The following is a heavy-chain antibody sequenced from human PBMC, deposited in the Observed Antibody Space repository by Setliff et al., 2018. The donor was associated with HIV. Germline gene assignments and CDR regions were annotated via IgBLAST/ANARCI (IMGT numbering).Heavy chain of an antibody. D-gene: IGHD2-2*01. V-gene: IGHV4-59*01. Sequence: PSETLSLTCTVSGGSISSYYWSWIRQPPGKGLEWIGYIYYSGSTNYNPSLKSRVTISVDTSKNQFSLKLSSVTAADTAVYYCARDLLGYCSSTSCHAHYMYVWGKGTTFTVSS. J-gene: IGHJ6*03. CDR2: IYYSGST. CDR1: GGSISSYY. CDR3: ARDLLGYCSSTSCHAHYMYV.